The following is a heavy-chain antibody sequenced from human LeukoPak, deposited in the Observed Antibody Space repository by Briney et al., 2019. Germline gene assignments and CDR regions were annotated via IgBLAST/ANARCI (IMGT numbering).Heavy chain of an antibody. J-gene: IGHJ4*02. V-gene: IGHV4-59*01. D-gene: IGHD3-10*01. CDR1: RVSISSYY. CDR2: FYYSWCT. CDR3: ARVGYSSSGNYYNDRGAFDY. Sequence: SETLFLTGTGSRVSISSYYWSWLRNPPGKGLDWVGYFYYSWCTNYNPSLKSRVTISVDTSKNQFSLKLSSVTAADTAVYYCARVGYSSSGNYYNDRGAFDYWGQGTLVTVSS.